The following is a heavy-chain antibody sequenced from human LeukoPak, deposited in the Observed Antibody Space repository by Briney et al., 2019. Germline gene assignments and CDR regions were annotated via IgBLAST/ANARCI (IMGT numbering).Heavy chain of an antibody. Sequence: GGSLRLSCAASGFTLSRYSMNWVRQAPGKGLEWVSYISSRSSTISYADSVKGRFTISIDNAKNSLYLQMNSLRDEDTAVYYCARDEDFAFDIWGQGTMVTVSS. D-gene: IGHD3/OR15-3a*01. CDR1: GFTLSRYS. CDR2: ISSRSSTI. J-gene: IGHJ3*02. CDR3: ARDEDFAFDI. V-gene: IGHV3-48*02.